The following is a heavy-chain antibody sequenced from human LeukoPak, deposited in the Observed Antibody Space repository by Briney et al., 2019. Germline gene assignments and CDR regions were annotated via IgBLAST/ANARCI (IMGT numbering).Heavy chain of an antibody. J-gene: IGHJ3*02. V-gene: IGHV3-73*01. CDR2: IRSKANSYAT. Sequence: GGSLRLSCAASGFTFSDYYMSWIRQAPGKGLEWVGRIRSKANSYATAYAASVKGRFTISRDDSKNTAYLQMNSLKTEDKAVYYCTRQSTLDAFDIWGQGTMVTVSS. D-gene: IGHD5/OR15-5a*01. CDR3: TRQSTLDAFDI. CDR1: GFTFSDYY.